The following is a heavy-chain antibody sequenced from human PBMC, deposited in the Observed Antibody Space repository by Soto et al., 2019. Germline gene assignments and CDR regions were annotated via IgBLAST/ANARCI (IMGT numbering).Heavy chain of an antibody. CDR2: TYYRSKWHN. CDR3: ARERYGDYGRGTFDI. J-gene: IGHJ3*02. CDR1: GDSVSSNSAA. Sequence: SQTLSLTCSISGDSVSSNSAAWNWIRQSPSRGLEWLGRTYYRSKWHNDYAVYVKSRITINPDTSKNQLSLQLNSVTPEDTAVYYCARERYGDYGRGTFDIWGQGTMVTVSS. D-gene: IGHD4-17*01. V-gene: IGHV6-1*01.